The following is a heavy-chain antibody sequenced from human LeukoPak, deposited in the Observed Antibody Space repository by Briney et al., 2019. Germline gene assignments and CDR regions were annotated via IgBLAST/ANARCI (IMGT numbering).Heavy chain of an antibody. V-gene: IGHV4-59*08. D-gene: IGHD6-19*01. J-gene: IGHJ4*02. Sequence: SETLSLTCTASGGSMSPYHWGWLRQPPGKGLEWTGYIYYSGSTNYNPSLNSRVTISVDTSKNQFSLRLSSVTAADTAIYYCARAVSGRFDYWGQGTLVTVSS. CDR2: IYYSGST. CDR3: ARAVSGRFDY. CDR1: GGSMSPYH.